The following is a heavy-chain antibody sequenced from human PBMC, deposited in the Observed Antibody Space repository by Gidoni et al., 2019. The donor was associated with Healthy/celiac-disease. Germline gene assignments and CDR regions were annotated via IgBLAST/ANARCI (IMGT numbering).Heavy chain of an antibody. CDR2: ISYDGSNK. CDR1: GFPFSSYA. Sequence: QVQLVESGGGVVQPGRSLRLSCAASGFPFSSYAMHWVRQAPGKGLEWVAVISYDGSNKYYADSVKGRFTISRDNSKNTLYLQMNSLRAEDTAVYYCARGLRAIVVVTAIPVYWGQGTLVTVSS. V-gene: IGHV3-30-3*01. D-gene: IGHD2-21*02. J-gene: IGHJ4*02. CDR3: ARGLRAIVVVTAIPVY.